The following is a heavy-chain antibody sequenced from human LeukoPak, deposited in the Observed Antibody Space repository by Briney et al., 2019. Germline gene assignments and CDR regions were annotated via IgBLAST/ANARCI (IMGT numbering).Heavy chain of an antibody. Sequence: GRSLRLSCAASGFIFYDVMHWVRPAPGKGLGWVSGDSWNSGSIGYSDSVKGRFTISRDNAKNSLYLQMNGLRAEDTALYYCAKENPSYGSGTRGGIDIWGQGTMVTVSS. D-gene: IGHD3-10*01. CDR3: AKENPSYGSGTRGGIDI. CDR2: DSWNSGSI. V-gene: IGHV3-9*01. J-gene: IGHJ3*02. CDR1: GFIFYDV.